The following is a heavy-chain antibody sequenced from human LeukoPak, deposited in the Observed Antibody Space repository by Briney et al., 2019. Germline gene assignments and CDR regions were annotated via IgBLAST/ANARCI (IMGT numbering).Heavy chain of an antibody. Sequence: SETLSLTCTVSGGSISSGDYYWSWIRQPPGKGLEWIGYIYYSGSTNYNPSLKSRVTISVDTSKNQFSLKLSSVTAADTAVYYCARGQYSYGYRYYYYGMDVWGQGTTVTVSS. D-gene: IGHD5-18*01. CDR1: GGSISSGDYY. V-gene: IGHV4-30-4*01. CDR3: ARGQYSYGYRYYYYGMDV. CDR2: IYYSGST. J-gene: IGHJ6*02.